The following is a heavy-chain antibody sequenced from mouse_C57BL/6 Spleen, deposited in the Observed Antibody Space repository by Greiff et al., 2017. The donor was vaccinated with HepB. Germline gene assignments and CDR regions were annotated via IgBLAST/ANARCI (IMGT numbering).Heavy chain of an antibody. J-gene: IGHJ3*01. CDR2: IDPSDSYT. CDR3: ARATGSYLAWFAY. V-gene: IGHV1-69*01. Sequence: QVQLQQPGAELVMPGASVKLSCKASGYTFTSYRMHWVKQRPGQGLEWIGEIDPSDSYTNYNQKFKGKSTLTVDKSSSTAYMQLSSLTSEDSAVYYCARATGSYLAWFAYWGQGTLVTVSA. CDR1: GYTFTSYR. D-gene: IGHD1-1*02.